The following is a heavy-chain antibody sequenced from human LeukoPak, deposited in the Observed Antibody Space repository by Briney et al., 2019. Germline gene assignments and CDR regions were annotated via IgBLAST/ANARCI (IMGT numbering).Heavy chain of an antibody. D-gene: IGHD3-10*02. Sequence: GGSLRLSCATSGFNFDRYTIHWVRQAPGKGLEWVSLAGWAGGTTFYSDSVRGRFTISRDSGRKSVYLQMNSLTTDDTAFYSCAKELDTMFFDYWGQGALVTVSS. V-gene: IGHV3-43*01. J-gene: IGHJ4*02. CDR3: AKELDTMFFDY. CDR2: AGWAGGTT. CDR1: GFNFDRYT.